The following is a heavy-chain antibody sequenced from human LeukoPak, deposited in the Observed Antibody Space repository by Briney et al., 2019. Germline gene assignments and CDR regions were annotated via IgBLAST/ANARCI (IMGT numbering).Heavy chain of an antibody. CDR2: IEYDGSYK. Sequence: PGGSLRLSCEVSGFTFSSYGMHWVRQAPGKGLEWVAFIEYDGSYKKEADSVKGRFTISRDNSKNTLYLQMNSLRAEDTAVYYCAKGEYYDSSGQPLDYWGQGTLVTVSS. D-gene: IGHD3-22*01. CDR3: AKGEYYDSSGQPLDY. V-gene: IGHV3-30*02. J-gene: IGHJ4*02. CDR1: GFTFSSYG.